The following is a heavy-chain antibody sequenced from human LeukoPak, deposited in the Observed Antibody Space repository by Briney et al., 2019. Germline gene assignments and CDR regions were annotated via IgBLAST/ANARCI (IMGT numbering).Heavy chain of an antibody. CDR1: GLTISDNF. Sequence: GGSLRLSCAASGLTISDNFMGWVRQTPGKGLEWVSLIYSGGSTYSADSVKGRFIISRENSKNTLHLQMNSLRVEDTAVYYCARDTDYYGSGRHGYFDHWGQGTLVTVSS. CDR2: IYSGGST. V-gene: IGHV3-66*01. D-gene: IGHD3-10*01. CDR3: ARDTDYYGSGRHGYFDH. J-gene: IGHJ1*01.